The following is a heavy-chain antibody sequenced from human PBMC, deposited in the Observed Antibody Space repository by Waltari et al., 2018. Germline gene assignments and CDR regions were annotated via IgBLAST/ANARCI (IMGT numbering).Heavy chain of an antibody. Sequence: QVQLVQSGAEVKKPGASVKVSCKASGYTFTGYYMHWGRQAPGQGLEWMGWINPNSGGTNYAQKFQGRFTMTRDTSISTAYMELSRLTSDDTAVYYCARLHGDYVTQHPYWGQGTLVTVSS. CDR2: INPNSGGT. V-gene: IGHV1-2*02. CDR3: ARLHGDYVTQHPY. CDR1: GYTFTGYY. D-gene: IGHD4-17*01. J-gene: IGHJ4*02.